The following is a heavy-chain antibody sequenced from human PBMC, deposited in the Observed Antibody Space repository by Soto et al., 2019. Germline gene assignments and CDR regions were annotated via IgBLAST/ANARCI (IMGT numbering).Heavy chain of an antibody. CDR2: IYYSGST. V-gene: IGHV4-39*01. D-gene: IGHD6-19*01. CDR1: GGSISSSSYY. Sequence: SETLSLTCSVSGGSISSSSYYWGWIRQPPGKGLEWIGSIYYSGSTYYNPSLKSRVTISVDTSKNQFSLKLSSVTAADTAVYYCASPEKYSSGWYISFDYWGQGTLVTVSS. CDR3: ASPEKYSSGWYISFDY. J-gene: IGHJ4*02.